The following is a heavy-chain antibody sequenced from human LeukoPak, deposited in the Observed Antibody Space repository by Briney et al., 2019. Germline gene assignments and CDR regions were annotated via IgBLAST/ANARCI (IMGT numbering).Heavy chain of an antibody. CDR2: IYYSGST. J-gene: IGHJ4*02. CDR1: GGSISSYY. V-gene: IGHV4-59*01. D-gene: IGHD4-17*01. CDR3: ARGTVTSDY. Sequence: PSGTLSLTCTVSGGSISSYYWSWIRQPPGKGLEWIGYIYYSGSTNYSPSLKSRVTISVDTSKNQFSLKLSSVTAADTAVYYCARGTVTSDYWGQGTLVTVSS.